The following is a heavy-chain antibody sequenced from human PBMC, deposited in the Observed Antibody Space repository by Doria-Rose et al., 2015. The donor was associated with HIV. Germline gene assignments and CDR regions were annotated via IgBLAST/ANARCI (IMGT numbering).Heavy chain of an antibody. Sequence: VTLKESGPVLVKPTETLTLTCTVSGVSLSSPGMGVGWIRQPPGKALEWLAQIFSDDERSYKTSLKSRLTISRGTSKSQVVLTMTDMDPVDTATYYCARIKSSRWYHKYYFDFWGQGTLVIVSA. CDR3: ARIKSSRWYHKYYFDF. CDR1: GVSLSSPGMG. J-gene: IGHJ4*02. D-gene: IGHD6-13*01. V-gene: IGHV2-26*01. CDR2: IFSDDER.